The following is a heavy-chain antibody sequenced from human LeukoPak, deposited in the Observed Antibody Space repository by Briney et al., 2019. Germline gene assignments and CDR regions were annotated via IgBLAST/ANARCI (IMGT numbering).Heavy chain of an antibody. Sequence: HPGGSLRLSCAASGFTFSSYGMHWVRQAPGKGLEWVAVISYDGSNKYYADSVKGRFTISRDNSKNTLYLQMNSLRAEDTAVYYCAKEEGSSWSEDYGMDVWGQGTTVTVSS. V-gene: IGHV3-30*18. CDR2: ISYDGSNK. D-gene: IGHD6-13*01. CDR1: GFTFSSYG. J-gene: IGHJ6*02. CDR3: AKEEGSSWSEDYGMDV.